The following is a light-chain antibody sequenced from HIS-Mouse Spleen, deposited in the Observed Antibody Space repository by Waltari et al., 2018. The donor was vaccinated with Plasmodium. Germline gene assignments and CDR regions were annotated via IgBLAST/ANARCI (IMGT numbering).Light chain of an antibody. J-gene: IGLJ2*01. CDR1: TIVSKN. CDR2: RDS. V-gene: IGLV3-9*01. Sequence: SYELTQPLSVSVALGQTARITCGGNTIVSKNVHWYQQKPGQAPVLVSYRDSNRPSGIPERFSGSNSGNTATLTISRAQAGDEADYYCQVWDSSTVVFGGGTKLTVL. CDR3: QVWDSSTVV.